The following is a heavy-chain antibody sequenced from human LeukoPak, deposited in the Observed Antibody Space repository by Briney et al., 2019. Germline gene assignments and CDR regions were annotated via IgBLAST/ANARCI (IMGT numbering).Heavy chain of an antibody. D-gene: IGHD5-24*01. V-gene: IGHV3-11*01. CDR3: ARDGEMATITSWFDP. CDR2: ISSTGNTI. Sequence: NTGGSLRLSCAASGFTFSDYYMSWIRQAPGKGLEWVSYISSTGNTIYYADSVKGRFTISRDNAKNSLYLQMNSLRAEDTAVYFCARDGEMATITSWFDPWGQGTLVTVS. J-gene: IGHJ5*02. CDR1: GFTFSDYY.